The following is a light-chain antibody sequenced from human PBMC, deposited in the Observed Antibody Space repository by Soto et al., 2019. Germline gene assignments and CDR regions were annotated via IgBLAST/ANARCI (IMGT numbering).Light chain of an antibody. CDR3: QQYNNWPHT. CDR1: QSVSRN. CDR2: GAS. V-gene: IGKV3-15*01. Sequence: EIVMTQSPTTLSVSPGERATLSCRARQSVSRNLVWHQQKPGQAPRLLIYGASTRATGIPARFSGSGSGTEFTLTISSLQSEDFAVYYCQQYNNWPHTFGQGTKLEIK. J-gene: IGKJ2*01.